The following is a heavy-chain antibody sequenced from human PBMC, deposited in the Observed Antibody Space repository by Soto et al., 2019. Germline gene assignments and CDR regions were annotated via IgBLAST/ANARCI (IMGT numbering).Heavy chain of an antibody. D-gene: IGHD5-18*01. J-gene: IGHJ1*01. CDR1: GYTFTSYD. V-gene: IGHV1-8*01. CDR2: MNPNSGNT. CDR3: ARGRIQLWSAAEYFQH. Sequence: QVQLVQSGAEVKKPGASVKVSCKASGYTFTSYDINWVRQATGQGLEWMGWMNPNSGNTGYAQKFQVRATMTRNTSISTAYMELSSLRSEDTAVYYCARGRIQLWSAAEYFQHWGQGTLVTVSS.